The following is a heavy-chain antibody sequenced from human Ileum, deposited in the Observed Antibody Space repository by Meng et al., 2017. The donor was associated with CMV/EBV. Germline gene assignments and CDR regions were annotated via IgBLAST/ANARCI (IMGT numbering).Heavy chain of an antibody. CDR3: VRGAYKITMVRGVMVWFDP. D-gene: IGHD3-10*01. Sequence: FSRSWMHWVCQAPEKGLEWVADIKCDGSEKYYVDSVKGRLTISRDNAKNSLYLQVDSLRGEDMTVYYCVRGAYKITMVRGVMVWFDPWGQGTLVTVSS. J-gene: IGHJ5*02. V-gene: IGHV3-52*01. CDR2: IKCDGSEK. CDR1: FSRSW.